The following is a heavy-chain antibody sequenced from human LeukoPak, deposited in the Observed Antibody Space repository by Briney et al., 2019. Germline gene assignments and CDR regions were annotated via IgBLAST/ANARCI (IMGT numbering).Heavy chain of an antibody. J-gene: IGHJ4*02. CDR1: GYTFTNYY. CDR2: INPSGGST. CDR3: ARSVKDY. Sequence: GASVTVSCKASGYTFTNYYMHWVRQAPGQGVEWVGIINPSGGSTSYAQKFQGRVTMTRDPSTSTVYMELSSLRSEDTAVYYCARSVKDYWGQGTLVTVSS. V-gene: IGHV1-46*01. D-gene: IGHD3-16*02.